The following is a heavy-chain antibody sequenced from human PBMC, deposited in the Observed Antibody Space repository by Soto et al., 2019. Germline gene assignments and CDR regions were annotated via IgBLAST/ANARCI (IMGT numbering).Heavy chain of an antibody. CDR2: IYFNGKT. V-gene: IGHV4-39*01. CDR1: GVSISDTSYY. Sequence: SETLSLTCNVSGVSISDTSYYWGWIRQPPGKGLEWIGTIYFNGKTFYNPSLKSRLTTSVDTSKNQISLRLTSVTAADTAVYYCARQGSYWGQGTLVTVSS. CDR3: ARQGSY. J-gene: IGHJ4*02.